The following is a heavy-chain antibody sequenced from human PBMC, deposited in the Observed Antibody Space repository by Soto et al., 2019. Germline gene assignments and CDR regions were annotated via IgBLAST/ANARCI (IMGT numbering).Heavy chain of an antibody. J-gene: IGHJ3*01. Sequence: QVQLVQSGAEVKRPGSSVRVSCEASGDAVNTKTVYWVRQAPGQGLEWLGGIIPLFGTTNYAQDFQARGSIIADESTNTVYLDLISLRSDDTAVYYCTTYTDYYESGGYHYLKAFDVWGPGTMVTVSS. CDR1: GDAVNTKT. CDR3: TTYTDYYESGGYHYLKAFDV. D-gene: IGHD3-22*01. CDR2: IIPLFGTT. V-gene: IGHV1-69*01.